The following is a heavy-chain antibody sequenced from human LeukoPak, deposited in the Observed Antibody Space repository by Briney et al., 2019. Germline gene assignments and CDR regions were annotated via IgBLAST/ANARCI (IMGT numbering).Heavy chain of an antibody. J-gene: IGHJ4*02. CDR3: AGDPSYCSGGSCYPGNFDY. V-gene: IGHV3-30*04. D-gene: IGHD2-15*01. CDR1: GFTFSSYA. CDR2: ISYDGSNK. Sequence: GGSLRLSCAASGFTFSSYAMHWVRQAPGKGLEWVAVISYDGSNKYYADSVKGRFTISRDNSKNTLYLQMNSLRAEDTAVYYCAGDPSYCSGGSCYPGNFDYWGQGTLVTVSS.